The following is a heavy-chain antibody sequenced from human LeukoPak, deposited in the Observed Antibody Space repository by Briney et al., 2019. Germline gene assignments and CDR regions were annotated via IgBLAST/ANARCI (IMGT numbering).Heavy chain of an antibody. CDR3: ARLDSATTYNWFDP. Sequence: SGTLSLTCTVSGGSVSSDNWWSWVRQPPGKGLEWVGKIYHSGSTNYNPSLLSRLTISVDKSKNQFSLNLSSVTAADTAVYYCARLDSATTYNWFDPWGQGTLVTVSS. J-gene: IGHJ5*02. CDR2: IYHSGST. D-gene: IGHD5-18*01. V-gene: IGHV4-4*02. CDR1: GGSVSSDNW.